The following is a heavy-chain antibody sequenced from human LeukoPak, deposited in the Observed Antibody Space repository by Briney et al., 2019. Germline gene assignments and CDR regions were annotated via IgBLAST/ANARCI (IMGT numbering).Heavy chain of an antibody. D-gene: IGHD4-17*01. CDR3: ARGRTVTTDSFYYGMDV. CDR2: ISAYNGNT. J-gene: IGHJ6*02. Sequence: ASVKVSCKASGYTFTSYGISWVRQAPGQGLEWMGWISAYNGNTKNAQKLQGRVTMTTDTSTSTAYMELRSLRSDDTAVYYCARGRTVTTDSFYYGMDVWGQGTTVTVSS. CDR1: GYTFTSYG. V-gene: IGHV1-18*01.